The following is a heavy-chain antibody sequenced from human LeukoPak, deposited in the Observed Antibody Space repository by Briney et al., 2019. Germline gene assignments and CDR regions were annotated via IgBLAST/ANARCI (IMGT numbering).Heavy chain of an antibody. CDR1: GFTFCVYA. CDR2: IRSKAYGGTT. CDR3: TGSFGELTFFDY. D-gene: IGHD3-10*01. J-gene: IGHJ4*02. Sequence: GGSLRLSCTASGFTFCVYAMSWVREAPGKGVEGVGFIRSKAYGGTTEYAASVKGRFTISRDDSKSIAYLQMNSLKTEDTAVYYCTGSFGELTFFDYWGQGTLVTVSS. V-gene: IGHV3-49*04.